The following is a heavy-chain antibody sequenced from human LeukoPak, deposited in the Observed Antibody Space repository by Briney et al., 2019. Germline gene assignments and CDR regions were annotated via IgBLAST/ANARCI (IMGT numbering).Heavy chain of an antibody. J-gene: IGHJ4*02. CDR2: ITSSSSYI. CDR1: GFYFNYYD. Sequence: GGSLRLSCVASGFYFNYYDMYWVRQAPGKGLEWVSSITSSSSYIYFADSTKGRFTISRDNANNSVFLQMSSLRPEDTAVYYCARRGGLSSGRGFDHWGQGTLVTVSS. CDR3: ARRGGLSSGRGFDH. V-gene: IGHV3-21*01. D-gene: IGHD3-16*01.